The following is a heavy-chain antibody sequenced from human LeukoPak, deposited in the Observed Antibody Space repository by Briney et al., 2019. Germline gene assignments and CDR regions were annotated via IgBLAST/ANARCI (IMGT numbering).Heavy chain of an antibody. D-gene: IGHD1-26*01. J-gene: IGHJ4*02. Sequence: GGSLRLSCTASGSTFSSYWMSWVRQAPGKGLEWVANIRQDGGLKHYVDSVKGRFTISRDNAENSLYLQMNSLRAEDTAVYYCAREIVGAIKSYFDYWGQGTLVTASS. CDR2: IRQDGGLK. CDR1: GSTFSSYW. CDR3: AREIVGAIKSYFDY. V-gene: IGHV3-7*01.